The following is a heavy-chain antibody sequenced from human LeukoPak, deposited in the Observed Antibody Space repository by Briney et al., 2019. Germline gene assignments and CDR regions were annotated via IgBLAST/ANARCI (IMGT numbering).Heavy chain of an antibody. CDR2: ISSSSGNV. CDR3: ARDPWLREILFYYFDL. CDR1: GFTFSGYT. J-gene: IGHJ4*02. V-gene: IGHV3-21*01. D-gene: IGHD5-24*01. Sequence: GGSLRLSCEASGFTFSGYTMNWVRQAPGKGLEWVAAISSSSGNVYYADSVKGRFTISRDNAENSLHLQMSSLRVEDTAVYYCARDPWLREILFYYFDLWGQGTRVAVSS.